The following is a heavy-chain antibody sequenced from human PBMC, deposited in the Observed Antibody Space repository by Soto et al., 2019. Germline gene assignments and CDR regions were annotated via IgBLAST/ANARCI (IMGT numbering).Heavy chain of an antibody. CDR3: ARGQRFSDWFDP. CDR1: GGSMSSYY. CDR2: VYSSGGT. Sequence: TLSLTCTVSGGSMSSYYWTWIRQPAGKGLEWIGRVYSSGGTHYNPSLKSRVTISIDTSKNQFSLRLLSVTDADTAVYFCARGQRFSDWFDPWGQGTLVTVSS. V-gene: IGHV4-4*07. J-gene: IGHJ5*02. D-gene: IGHD3-3*01.